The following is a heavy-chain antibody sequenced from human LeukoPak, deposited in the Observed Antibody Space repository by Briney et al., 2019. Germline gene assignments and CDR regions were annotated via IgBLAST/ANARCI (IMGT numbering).Heavy chain of an antibody. Sequence: ASVKVSCKASGYTFTSYDINWVRQATGQGLEWMGWINPNSGGTNYAQKFQGRVTMTRDTSISTAYMELSRLRSDDTAVYYCARDLVGATGVYYFDYWGQGTLVTVSS. CDR3: ARDLVGATGVYYFDY. CDR1: GYTFTSYD. J-gene: IGHJ4*02. CDR2: INPNSGGT. D-gene: IGHD1-26*01. V-gene: IGHV1-2*02.